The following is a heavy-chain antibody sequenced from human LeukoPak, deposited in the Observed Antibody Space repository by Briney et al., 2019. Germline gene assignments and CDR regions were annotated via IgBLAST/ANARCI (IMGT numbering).Heavy chain of an antibody. CDR1: GGSISSGGFS. V-gene: IGHV4-30-2*01. CDR3: ARDRVAVAGYNWFDP. J-gene: IGHJ5*02. CDR2: IYQSGST. D-gene: IGHD6-19*01. Sequence: SQTLSLTCAVSGGSISSGGFSWSWIRQPPGKGLEWIGYIYQSGSTYYSPSLKSRVTISVDTSKNQFSLKLSSVTAADTAVYYCARDRVAVAGYNWFDPWGQGTLVTVSS.